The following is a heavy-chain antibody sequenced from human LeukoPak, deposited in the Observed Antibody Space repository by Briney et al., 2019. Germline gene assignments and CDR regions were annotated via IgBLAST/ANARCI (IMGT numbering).Heavy chain of an antibody. D-gene: IGHD3-10*01. CDR1: GFTVSSNY. Sequence: GGSLRLSCAASGFTVSSNYMSWVRQAPGKGLEWVSSISVNGGSTYYADSVKGRFTISRDNSKNTLYLQMNSLRAEDTAVYYCAKDGPSYGSGTYRGDYWGQGTLVTVSS. CDR2: ISVNGGST. V-gene: IGHV3-23*01. CDR3: AKDGPSYGSGTYRGDY. J-gene: IGHJ4*02.